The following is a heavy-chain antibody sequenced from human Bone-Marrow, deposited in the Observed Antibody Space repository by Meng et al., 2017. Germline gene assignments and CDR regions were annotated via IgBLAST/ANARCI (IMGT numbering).Heavy chain of an antibody. V-gene: IGHV3-21*01. CDR3: TRDQGGVTHDY. Sequence: GGSLRLSCAASGFSFNTYPMNWVRQAPGKGLQWVSSISSTSNDIYYADSVKGRFTISRDNAENSLYLQMNSLRVDDTAVYYCTRDQGGVTHDYWGQG. CDR2: ISSTSNDI. CDR1: GFSFNTYP. J-gene: IGHJ4*02. D-gene: IGHD2-21*02.